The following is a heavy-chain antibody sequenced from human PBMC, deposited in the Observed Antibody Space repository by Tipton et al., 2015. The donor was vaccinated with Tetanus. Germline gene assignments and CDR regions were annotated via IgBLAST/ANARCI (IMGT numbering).Heavy chain of an antibody. CDR3: ARPGGSSWYTHCLDY. Sequence: TLSLTCTVSGGSISSSSYFWGWIRQPPGKGLEWIGSIYYSGSTYYNPSLKSRVTISVDTSKNQFSLKLSSVTAADTAVYYCARPGGSSWYTHCLDYWGQGTLDTVSS. CDR1: GGSISSSSYF. V-gene: IGHV4-39*01. J-gene: IGHJ4*02. CDR2: IYYSGST. D-gene: IGHD6-13*01.